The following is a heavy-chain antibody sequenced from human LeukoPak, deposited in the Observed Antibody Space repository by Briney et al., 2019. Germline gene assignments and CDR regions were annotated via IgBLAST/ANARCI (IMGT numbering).Heavy chain of an antibody. Sequence: SETLSLTCNVSGGSISGYYWSWIRQPAGKGLEWIGRISSSGTTNYNPSLKSRLTMSVDTSKNQFSLELSSVTAADTAVYFCARGGGRQLATSHSYFDYWGQGILVPVYS. V-gene: IGHV4-4*07. CDR1: GGSISGYY. J-gene: IGHJ4*02. CDR2: ISSSGTT. D-gene: IGHD2-15*01. CDR3: ARGGGRQLATSHSYFDY.